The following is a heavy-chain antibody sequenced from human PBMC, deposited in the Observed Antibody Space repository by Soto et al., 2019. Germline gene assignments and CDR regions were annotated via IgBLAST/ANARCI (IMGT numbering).Heavy chain of an antibody. D-gene: IGHD2-15*01. Sequence: SETLSLTCTVSGGSFSSSSSYWGWIRQPPGKGLEWIGEINHSGSTNYNPSLKSRVTISVDTSKNQFSLKLSSVTAADTAVYYCARGPIVVVVAATRPYDYWGQGTLVTVSS. CDR1: GGSFSSSSSY. V-gene: IGHV4-39*07. CDR2: INHSGST. CDR3: ARGPIVVVVAATRPYDY. J-gene: IGHJ4*02.